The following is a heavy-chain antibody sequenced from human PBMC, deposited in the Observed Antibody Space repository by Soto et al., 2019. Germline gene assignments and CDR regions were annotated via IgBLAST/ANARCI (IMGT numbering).Heavy chain of an antibody. V-gene: IGHV1-69*01. Sequence: QVQLVQSGAEVKKPGSSVKVSCKASGGTFSSYAISWVRQAPGQGLEWMGGIIPIFGTANYAQKFQGRVTITSYESTSTAYMELSSLISEDTDVYYCARRKAGPTGPSGSYSGAFDIWGQGTMVTVSS. CDR1: GGTFSSYA. J-gene: IGHJ3*02. D-gene: IGHD1-26*01. CDR3: ARRKAGPTGPSGSYSGAFDI. CDR2: IIPIFGTA.